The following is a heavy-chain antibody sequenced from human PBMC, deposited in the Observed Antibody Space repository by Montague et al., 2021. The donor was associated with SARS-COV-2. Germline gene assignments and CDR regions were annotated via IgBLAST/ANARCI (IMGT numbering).Heavy chain of an antibody. CDR2: ISYDGSNK. J-gene: IGHJ4*02. V-gene: IGHV3-30*04. CDR1: GFTFSSYA. CDR3: AREGFGNYYDSSGYYPFDY. D-gene: IGHD3-22*01. Sequence: SLRLSCAASGFTFSSYAMHWVRQAPGKGLGWVAVISYDGSNKYYVDSVKGRFTISRDNSKNTLYLQMNSLRAEDTAVYYCAREGFGNYYDSSGYYPFDYWGQGTLVTVSS.